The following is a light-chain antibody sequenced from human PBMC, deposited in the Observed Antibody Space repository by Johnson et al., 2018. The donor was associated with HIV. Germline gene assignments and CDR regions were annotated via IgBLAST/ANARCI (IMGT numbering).Light chain of an antibody. CDR1: SSNIGNNY. V-gene: IGLV1-51*02. J-gene: IGLJ1*01. Sequence: KVTISCSGSSSNIGNNYVSWYRHFPGTAPKLLIYENNKRPSGIPDRFSGSKSGTSATLGITGLQTGDEAGYSCGTWDSSLSEGVFGTGTKVTVL. CDR2: ENN. CDR3: GTWDSSLSEGV.